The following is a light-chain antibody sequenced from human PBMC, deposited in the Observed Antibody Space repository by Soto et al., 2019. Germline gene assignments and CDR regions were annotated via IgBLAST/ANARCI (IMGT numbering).Light chain of an antibody. CDR3: QQRSNWPQIT. Sequence: EIVLTQSPATLSLSPGERATLSCRASQSVSSYLAWYQQKPGQAPRLLIYDASTRATGIPARFSGSGSGTDFTLTISSLEPEDFAVYYCQQRSNWPQITSGQGTRLEIK. J-gene: IGKJ5*01. CDR2: DAS. CDR1: QSVSSY. V-gene: IGKV3-11*01.